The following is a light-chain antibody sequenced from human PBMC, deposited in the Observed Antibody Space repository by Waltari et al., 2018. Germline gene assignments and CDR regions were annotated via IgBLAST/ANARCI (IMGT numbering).Light chain of an antibody. V-gene: IGKV3-20*01. J-gene: IGKJ4*01. CDR3: QQYGTSPPFT. Sequence: IVSTQSLGTLSLSPGERATLSCRASQSFSSRFLAWYQQKPGQAPSLLIYGASTRATGIPDRFSGSGSGTDFTLTISSLDPEDYAVYYCQQYGTSPPFTFGEGTKVEIK. CDR1: QSFSSRF. CDR2: GAS.